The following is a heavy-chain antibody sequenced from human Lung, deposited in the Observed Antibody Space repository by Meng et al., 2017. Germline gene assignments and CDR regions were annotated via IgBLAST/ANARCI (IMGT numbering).Heavy chain of an antibody. J-gene: IGHJ4*02. Sequence: QVHLVQSGAEVKKPGASVKVSCKASGYTFTNYAMHWVRQDPGQGLEWMGWINAGSENTEYSQKFQGRVTLTRDTTATTAYIELSSLKSEDTAIYYCARDIVVTFGELTTIDSWGQGTLVTVSS. CDR3: ARDIVVTFGELTTIDS. D-gene: IGHD2-21*01. V-gene: IGHV1-3*01. CDR1: GYTFTNYA. CDR2: INAGSENT.